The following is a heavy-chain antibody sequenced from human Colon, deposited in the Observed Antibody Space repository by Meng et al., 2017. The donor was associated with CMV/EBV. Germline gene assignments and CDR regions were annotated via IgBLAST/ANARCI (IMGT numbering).Heavy chain of an antibody. CDR2: ITTANAYI. V-gene: IGHV3-21*06. Sequence: GESLKISCEASGFNFGTDVMHWVRQAPGKGLEWVASITTANAYISYAESVKGRFTISRDDAKSSLFLQMDSLRVDDTAVYYCARPLSPRSAYSALLAFWGQGTLVTVSS. CDR3: ARPLSPRSAYSALLAF. D-gene: IGHD2-15*01. J-gene: IGHJ4*02. CDR1: GFNFGTDV.